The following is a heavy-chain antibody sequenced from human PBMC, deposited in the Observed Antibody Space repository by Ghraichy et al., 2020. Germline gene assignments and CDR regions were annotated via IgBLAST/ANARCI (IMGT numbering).Heavy chain of an antibody. V-gene: IGHV4-34*01. CDR2: INHSGST. CDR1: GGSFSGYY. Sequence: SETLSLTCAVYGGSFSGYYWSWIRQPPGKGLEWIGEINHSGSTNYNPSLKSRVTISVDTSKNQFSLKLSSVTAADTAVYYCARHPLARIAAAGLYYYYYYMDVWGKGTTVTVSS. CDR3: ARHPLARIAAAGLYYYYYYMDV. D-gene: IGHD6-13*01. J-gene: IGHJ6*03.